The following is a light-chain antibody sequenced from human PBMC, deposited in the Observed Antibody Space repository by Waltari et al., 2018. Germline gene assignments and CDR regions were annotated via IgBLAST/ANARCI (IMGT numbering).Light chain of an antibody. J-gene: IGLJ3*02. CDR2: DVT. CDR3: CSYTGGYTWV. Sequence: QSALTQPRSVSGSPGQSVPISCTGTSTDLRTYNYVPWYQQHPAKAPKLLIHDVTRRPSGVPDRFSGSRSGNTASLTISGLQAEDEADYYCCSYTGGYTWVFGGGTKLTVL. V-gene: IGLV2-11*01. CDR1: STDLRTYNY.